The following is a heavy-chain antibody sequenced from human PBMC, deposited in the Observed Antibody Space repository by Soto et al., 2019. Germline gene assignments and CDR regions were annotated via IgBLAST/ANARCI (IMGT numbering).Heavy chain of an antibody. D-gene: IGHD2-15*01. J-gene: IGHJ5*02. CDR3: ARAGSRTYCSGGRCFWFDP. CDR1: GGSISSGDYY. CDR2: IYYSGST. V-gene: IGHV4-30-4*01. Sequence: QVQLQESGPGLVKPSQTLSLTCTVSGGSISSGDYYWSWIRQPPGKGLEWIGYIYYSGSTYYNPSPRRRVTIPVATSKNQSSLKLSSVTAADTAVYYCARAGSRTYCSGGRCFWFDPWGQGTLVTVSS.